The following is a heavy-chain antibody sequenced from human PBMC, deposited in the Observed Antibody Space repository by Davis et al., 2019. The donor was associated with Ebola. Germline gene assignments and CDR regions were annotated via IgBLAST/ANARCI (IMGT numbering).Heavy chain of an antibody. V-gene: IGHV1-8*01. Sequence: AASVKVSCKASGYTFTSYDINWVRQAPGQGLEWMGWMNPNSGNTGYAQKFQGRVTMTRDTSINTAYMELRSLRSDDTAVYYCARVAVVGANPELNYWGQGTLVTVSS. CDR3: ARVAVVGANPELNY. J-gene: IGHJ4*02. D-gene: IGHD1-26*01. CDR1: GYTFTSYD. CDR2: MNPNSGNT.